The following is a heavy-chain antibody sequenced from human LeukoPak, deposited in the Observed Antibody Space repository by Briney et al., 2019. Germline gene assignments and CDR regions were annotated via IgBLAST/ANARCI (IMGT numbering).Heavy chain of an antibody. CDR2: VYYRGSP. D-gene: IGHD4-17*01. J-gene: IGHJ3*02. V-gene: IGHV4-39*07. CDR1: GDSINSPTYY. Sequence: SETLSLTCTVSGDSINSPTYYWGWIRQPPGKGLEWIGSVYYRGSPYYRPSLKSRVTISIDTSKNQFSLKLTSVTAADTAVYFCARDAGGMQYSDAPVAFDIWGLGTLVIVST. CDR3: ARDAGGMQYSDAPVAFDI.